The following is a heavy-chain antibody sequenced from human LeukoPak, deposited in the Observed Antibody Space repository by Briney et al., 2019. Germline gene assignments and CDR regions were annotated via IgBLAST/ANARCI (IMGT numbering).Heavy chain of an antibody. D-gene: IGHD3-10*01. CDR3: ARGVAGSGSYNWFDF. CDR2: IYGSGTT. Sequence: SETLSLTCTVSGGSINTYYWNWIRQPQGKGLEWIGFIYGSGTTDYNPSLKSRLTMSVDTSKGQVSLTLKSVTAADTAVYFCARGVAGSGSYNWFDFWGQGTLVTVSS. J-gene: IGHJ5*01. CDR1: GGSINTYY. V-gene: IGHV4-59*01.